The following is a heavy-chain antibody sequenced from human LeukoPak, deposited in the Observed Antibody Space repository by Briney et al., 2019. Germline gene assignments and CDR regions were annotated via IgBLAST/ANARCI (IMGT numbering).Heavy chain of an antibody. CDR2: INSDGSST. Sequence: GGSLRLSCAASGFTFSSYWMHWVRQAPGKGLVWVSRINSDGSSTSYAASVKGRFTISRDNAKNTLYLQMNSLRAEDTAVYYCARDPGGGGAKGHNWFDPWGQGTLVTVSS. CDR1: GFTFSSYW. V-gene: IGHV3-74*01. D-gene: IGHD2-21*01. J-gene: IGHJ5*02. CDR3: ARDPGGGGAKGHNWFDP.